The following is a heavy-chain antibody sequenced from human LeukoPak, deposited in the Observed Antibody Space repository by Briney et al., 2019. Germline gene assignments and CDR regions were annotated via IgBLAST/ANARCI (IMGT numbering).Heavy chain of an antibody. V-gene: IGHV3-23*01. CDR3: ARDYDFWSGYFDY. D-gene: IGHD3-3*01. CDR1: GFTLSSYA. Sequence: GGSLRLSCAASGFTLSSYAMSWVRQAPGKGLEWVSLISGNAGSTYYADSVKGRFTISRDITKNTLYLQMNSLRAEDTAVYYCARDYDFWSGYFDYWGQGTLVTVSS. CDR2: ISGNAGST. J-gene: IGHJ4*02.